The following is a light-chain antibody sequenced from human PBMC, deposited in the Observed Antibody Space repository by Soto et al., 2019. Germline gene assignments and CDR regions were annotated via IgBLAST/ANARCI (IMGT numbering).Light chain of an antibody. CDR3: QQYGSSPG. V-gene: IGKV3-20*01. Sequence: EIVLTQSPGTLSLSPGERATLSCRASQSVSSSYLAWYQQKPGQAPRLLIYGASSRATGIAARFSGSGSGTDFTLTISSLQSEDFAVYYCQQYGSSPGFGQGTRLEIK. J-gene: IGKJ5*01. CDR2: GAS. CDR1: QSVSSSY.